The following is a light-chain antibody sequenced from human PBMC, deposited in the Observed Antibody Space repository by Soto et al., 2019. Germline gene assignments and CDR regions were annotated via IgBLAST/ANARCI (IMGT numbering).Light chain of an antibody. CDR1: QSVDSSF. Sequence: EIVLTQSPGFLSLSPGERATLSCRASQSVDSSFFAWYQQKPGQAPRLLIYRASKRATGIPDRFSGSGSGTDFTLTISRLEPEDFAVYYCQQYVSSVTFGQGTKVEIK. J-gene: IGKJ1*01. V-gene: IGKV3-20*01. CDR3: QQYVSSVT. CDR2: RAS.